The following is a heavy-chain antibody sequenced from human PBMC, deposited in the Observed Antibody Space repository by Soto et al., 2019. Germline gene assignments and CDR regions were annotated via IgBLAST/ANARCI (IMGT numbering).Heavy chain of an antibody. CDR2: IWYDGSNK. CDR3: VREGWYIIQAPY. CDR1: GFTFSSHG. Sequence: QVQLVESGGGVVQPGRSLRLSCAASGFTFSSHGMHWVRQAPGKGLEWVAVIWYDGSNKYYADSVKGRFTISRDDSKNIVYLQMNSLRAEDTAVYYCVREGWYIIQAPYWGQGTLVTVSS. D-gene: IGHD2-15*01. J-gene: IGHJ4*02. V-gene: IGHV3-33*01.